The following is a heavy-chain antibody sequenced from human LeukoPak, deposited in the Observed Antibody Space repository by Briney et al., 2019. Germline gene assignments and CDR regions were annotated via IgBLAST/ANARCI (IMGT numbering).Heavy chain of an antibody. J-gene: IGHJ5*02. V-gene: IGHV3-30*04. CDR1: GFTFSSYA. CDR2: ISYDGSNK. Sequence: GGSLRLSCAASGFTFSSYAMHWVRQAPGKGLEWVAVISYDGSNKYYADSVKGRFTISRDNSKNTLYLQMNSLRAEDTAVYYCARVVQGRSSSSFFTSNWFDPWGQGTLVTVSS. D-gene: IGHD6-13*01. CDR3: ARVVQGRSSSSFFTSNWFDP.